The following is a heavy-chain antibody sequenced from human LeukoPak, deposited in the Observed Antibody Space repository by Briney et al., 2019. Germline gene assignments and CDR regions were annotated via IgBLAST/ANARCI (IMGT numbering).Heavy chain of an antibody. CDR1: GGSISRGDYY. J-gene: IGHJ4*02. Sequence: PSETLSLTCTVSGGSISRGDYYWHWIRQPLGKGLEWIGYIYYSGSTYYNPSLKSRVTISVDTSKSQFSLKLSSVTAADTAVYYCARLRGYYFDYWGQRTLVTVSS. D-gene: IGHD3-16*01. CDR2: IYYSGST. V-gene: IGHV4-30-4*08. CDR3: ARLRGYYFDY.